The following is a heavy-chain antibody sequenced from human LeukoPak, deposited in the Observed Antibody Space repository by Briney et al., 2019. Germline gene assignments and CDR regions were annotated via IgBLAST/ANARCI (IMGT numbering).Heavy chain of an antibody. D-gene: IGHD3-3*01. CDR1: GGSISSSSYY. CDR2: IYYTGST. Sequence: SETLSLTCTVSGGSISSSSYYWAWIRQPPGKGLEWIGSIYYTGSTYYNPSLKSRVTISVDTSKNQFSLRLSSVTAADTAVYYCAREFFGARAFQYWGQGILVTVSS. J-gene: IGHJ4*02. V-gene: IGHV4-39*07. CDR3: AREFFGARAFQY.